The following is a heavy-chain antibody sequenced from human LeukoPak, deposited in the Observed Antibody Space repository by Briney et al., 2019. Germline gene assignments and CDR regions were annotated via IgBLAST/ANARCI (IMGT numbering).Heavy chain of an antibody. D-gene: IGHD5-12*01. V-gene: IGHV3-7*05. CDR3: ARDSGYSAFDY. CDR2: MNPDGSTK. J-gene: IGHJ4*02. Sequence: GGSLRLSCAASGFAFSSSWMARVRQAPGKGLEWVANMNPDGSTKNYVDSVRGRFTISRDNAKNSLYLQTNSLRADDTAVYYCARDSGYSAFDYWGQGTLVTVSS. CDR1: GFAFSSSW.